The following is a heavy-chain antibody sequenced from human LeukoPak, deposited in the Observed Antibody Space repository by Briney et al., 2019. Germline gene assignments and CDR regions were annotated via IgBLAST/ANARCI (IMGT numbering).Heavy chain of an antibody. V-gene: IGHV5-51*01. CDR2: IYPGDSDT. CDR1: GYSFTSYW. Sequence: GESLKISCKGSGYSFTSYWIGWVRQMPGKGLEWMGIIYPGDSDTRYSPSFQGQVTISADKSISTAYLQWSSLKASDTAMYYCARLHGYCSSTSCDYYYNYYMDVWGKGTTVTVSS. D-gene: IGHD2-2*01. CDR3: ARLHGYCSSTSCDYYYNYYMDV. J-gene: IGHJ6*03.